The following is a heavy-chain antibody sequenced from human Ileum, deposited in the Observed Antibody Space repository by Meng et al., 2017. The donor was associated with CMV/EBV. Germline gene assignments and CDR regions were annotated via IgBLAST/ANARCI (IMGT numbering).Heavy chain of an antibody. CDR2: ISGNGYVT. Sequence: VASGFTFSDYMINWVRQAPGKGLQWVSSISGNGYVTHYAESVKGRFTISRDNSKNTVFLQMNNLGAEDAAIYYCAKDRSSGWSAFDPWGQGTLVTVSS. CDR1: GFTFSDYM. J-gene: IGHJ5*02. D-gene: IGHD6-19*01. CDR3: AKDRSSGWSAFDP. V-gene: IGHV3-23*01.